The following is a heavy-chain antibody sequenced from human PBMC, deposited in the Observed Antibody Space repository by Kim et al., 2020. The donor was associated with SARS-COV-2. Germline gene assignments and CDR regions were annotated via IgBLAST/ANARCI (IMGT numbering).Heavy chain of an antibody. Sequence: GGSLRLSCAASGFTFDDYAMHWVRQAPGKGLEWVSGISWNSGSIGYADSVKGRFTISRDNAKNSLYLQMNSLRAEDTALYYCAKDRGEAGGWGNPVFDYWGQGTLVTVSS. CDR2: ISWNSGSI. V-gene: IGHV3-9*01. CDR1: GFTFDDYA. J-gene: IGHJ4*02. CDR3: AKDRGEAGGWGNPVFDY. D-gene: IGHD2-8*02.